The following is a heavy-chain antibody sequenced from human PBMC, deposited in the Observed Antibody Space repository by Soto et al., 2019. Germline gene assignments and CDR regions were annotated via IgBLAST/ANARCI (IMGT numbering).Heavy chain of an antibody. CDR3: ARQGDGSGSYPDY. V-gene: IGHV5-51*01. CDR1: GYSFTSYW. CDR2: IYPGDSDT. J-gene: IGHJ4*02. Sequence: GESLKISCKGSGYSFTSYWIGWVRQMPGKGLEWMGIIYPGDSDTRYSPSVQGHGTISADKSISTAYLQWSSLKASDTAMYYCARQGDGSGSYPDYWGQGTLVTVSS. D-gene: IGHD3-10*01.